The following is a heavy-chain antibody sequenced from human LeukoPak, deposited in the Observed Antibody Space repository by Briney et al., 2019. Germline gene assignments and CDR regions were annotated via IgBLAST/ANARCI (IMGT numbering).Heavy chain of an antibody. CDR2: IYSGGRT. J-gene: IGHJ1*01. D-gene: IGHD1-26*01. CDR1: GFTVSGNY. V-gene: IGHV3-53*01. Sequence: GGSLRLSCAASGFTVSGNYMTWVRQAPGKGLEWVSVIYSGGRTYYADSVKGRFTISKHNSKNTLYLQMNSLRVEDTALYYCTMGATGEYLQYWGQGTLVTVSS. CDR3: TMGATGEYLQY.